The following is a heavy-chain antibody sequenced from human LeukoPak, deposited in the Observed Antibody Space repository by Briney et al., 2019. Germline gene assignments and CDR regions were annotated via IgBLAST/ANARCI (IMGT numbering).Heavy chain of an antibody. CDR2: IKSKTDGGTT. CDR3: TIDPLIAGVC. J-gene: IGHJ4*02. Sequence: GGSLRLSCAASGFTFSNAWMSWFRQAPGKGLEWVGRIKSKTDGGTTDYAAPVEGRFTISRDDSKNTPYLQMNSLKTEDAAVYYCTIDPLIAGVCWGQGTLVTVSS. V-gene: IGHV3-15*01. CDR1: GFTFSNAW. D-gene: IGHD3-10*01.